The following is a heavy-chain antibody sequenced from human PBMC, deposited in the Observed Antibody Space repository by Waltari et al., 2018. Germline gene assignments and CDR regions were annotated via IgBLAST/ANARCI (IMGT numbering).Heavy chain of an antibody. CDR1: AYTFTSYD. Sequence: QVQLVQSGAEVKKPGASVKVSCKASAYTFTSYDINWVRQAPGQGLEWLGWMNPDSGTSGYARKFQGRVTLTRTTSKRTAYMELSSLRSDDTAVYYCVRQVNGLDVWGQGTTVTV. CDR2: MNPDSGTS. CDR3: VRQVNGLDV. D-gene: IGHD2-8*01. J-gene: IGHJ6*02. V-gene: IGHV1-8*02.